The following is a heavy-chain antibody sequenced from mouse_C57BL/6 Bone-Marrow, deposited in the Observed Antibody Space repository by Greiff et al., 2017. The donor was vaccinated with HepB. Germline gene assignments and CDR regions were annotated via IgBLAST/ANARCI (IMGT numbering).Heavy chain of an antibody. V-gene: IGHV1-47*01. CDR3: AARVRYGAMDY. CDR1: TFTTYP. D-gene: IGHD1-1*01. J-gene: IGHJ4*01. CDR2: FHPYNDDT. Sequence: VQLQQSGAELVKPGASVKMSYTFTTYPIEWMKQNHGKSLEWIGNFHPYNDDTKYNEKFKGKATLTVEKSSSTVYLELSRLTSDDSAVYYCAARVRYGAMDYWGQGTSVTVSS.